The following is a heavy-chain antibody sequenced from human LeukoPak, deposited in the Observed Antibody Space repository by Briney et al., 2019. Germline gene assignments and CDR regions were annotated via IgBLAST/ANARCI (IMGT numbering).Heavy chain of an antibody. CDR3: ARTTEGYSSGWSGYYYYYYMDV. J-gene: IGHJ6*03. CDR2: INWNGGST. V-gene: IGHV3-20*04. D-gene: IGHD6-19*01. Sequence: GGSLRLSCAASGFTFSSYSMNWVRQAPGKGLEWVSGINWNGGSTGYADSVKGRFTISRDNAKNSLYLQMNSLRAEDTALYYCARTTEGYSSGWSGYYYYYYMDVWGKGTTVTVSS. CDR1: GFTFSSYS.